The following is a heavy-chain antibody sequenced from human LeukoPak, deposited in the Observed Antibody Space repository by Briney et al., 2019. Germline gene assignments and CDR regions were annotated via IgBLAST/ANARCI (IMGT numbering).Heavy chain of an antibody. CDR1: GYTFTSYY. CDR2: INPSGGST. V-gene: IGHV1-46*01. D-gene: IGHD4-17*01. Sequence: ASVKVSCKASGYTFTSYYMHWVRQAPGQGLEWMGIINPSGGSTSYAQKLQGRVTMTTDTSTSTAYMELRSLRSDDTAVYYCARETTVTTPHWFDPWGQGTLVTVSS. J-gene: IGHJ5*02. CDR3: ARETTVTTPHWFDP.